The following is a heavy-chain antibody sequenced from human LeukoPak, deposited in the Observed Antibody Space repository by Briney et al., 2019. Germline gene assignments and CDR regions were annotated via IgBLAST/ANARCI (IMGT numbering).Heavy chain of an antibody. CDR1: GFTFGDYA. CDR2: IRVKDYGATA. J-gene: IGHJ5*02. Sequence: LPGGSLRLSCTTSGFTFGDYAMSWFRQAPGKGLEWVTFIRVKDYGATAEYAASLKGRFTISRDASKSIAYLQMNRLKIEDTAVYYCARSVPGATWFDPWGQGTQVTVSA. CDR3: ARSVPGATWFDP. D-gene: IGHD1-1*01. V-gene: IGHV3-49*03.